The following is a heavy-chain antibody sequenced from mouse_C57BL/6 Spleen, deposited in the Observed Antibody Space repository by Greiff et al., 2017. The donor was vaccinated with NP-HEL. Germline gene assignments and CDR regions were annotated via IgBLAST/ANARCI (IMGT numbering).Heavy chain of an antibody. D-gene: IGHD1-1*01. CDR1: GYTFTSYW. CDR2: IDPSDSYT. CDR3: ARDYGSSHWYFDV. J-gene: IGHJ1*03. Sequence: VQLQQPGAELVRPGTSVKLSCKASGYTFTSYWMHWVKQRPGQGLEWIGVIDPSDSYTNYNQKFKGKATLTVDTSSSTAYMQLSSLTSEDSAVYYGARDYGSSHWYFDVWGTGTTVTVSS. V-gene: IGHV1-59*01.